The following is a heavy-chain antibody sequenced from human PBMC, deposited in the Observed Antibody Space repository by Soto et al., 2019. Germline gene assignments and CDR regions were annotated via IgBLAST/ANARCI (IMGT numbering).Heavy chain of an antibody. J-gene: IGHJ5*02. Sequence: SETLSLTCTVSGGSISSGDYYWSWIRQPPGKGLEWIGYIYYSGSTYYNPSLKSRVTISVDTSKNQFSLKLSSVTAADTAVYYCARGYSGYGGRVNWFDPWGQGTLVTVSS. CDR1: GGSISSGDYY. D-gene: IGHD5-12*01. CDR2: IYYSGST. CDR3: ARGYSGYGGRVNWFDP. V-gene: IGHV4-30-4*01.